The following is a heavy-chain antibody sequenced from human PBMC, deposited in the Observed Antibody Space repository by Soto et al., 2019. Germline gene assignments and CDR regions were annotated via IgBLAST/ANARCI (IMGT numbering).Heavy chain of an antibody. CDR3: ARGRYIVATVKGYYDSSGYQTPRFDY. CDR2: INHSGST. V-gene: IGHV4-34*01. CDR1: GGSFSGYY. Sequence: SQTLSLTCAVYGGSFSGYYWSWIRQPPGKGLEWIGEINHSGSTNYNPSLKSRVTISVDTSKNQFSLKLSSVTAADTAVYYCARGRYIVATVKGYYDSSGYQTPRFDYWGQGTLVTVSS. J-gene: IGHJ4*02. D-gene: IGHD3-22*01.